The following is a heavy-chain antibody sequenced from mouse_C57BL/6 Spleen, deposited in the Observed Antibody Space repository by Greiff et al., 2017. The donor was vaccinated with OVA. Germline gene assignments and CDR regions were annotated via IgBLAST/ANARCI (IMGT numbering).Heavy chain of an antibody. CDR3: VSLYDYDFYAMDY. D-gene: IGHD2-4*01. Sequence: EAGGGLVQPKGSLKLSCAASGFSFNTYAMNWVRQAPGKGLEWVARIRSKSNNYATYYADSVKDRFTISRDDSESMLYLQMNNLKTEDTAMYYCVSLYDYDFYAMDYWGQGTSVTVSS. CDR1: GFSFNTYA. V-gene: IGHV10-1*01. J-gene: IGHJ4*01. CDR2: IRSKSNNYAT.